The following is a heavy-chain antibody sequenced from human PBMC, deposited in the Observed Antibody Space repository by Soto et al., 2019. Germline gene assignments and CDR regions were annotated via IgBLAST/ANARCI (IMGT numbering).Heavy chain of an antibody. CDR2: INHSGST. V-gene: IGHV4-34*01. CDR3: ARGHPIDMVRGDTGNNWFDP. D-gene: IGHD3-10*01. Sequence: QVQLQQWGAGLLKPSETLSLTCAVYGGSFSGYYWSWIRQPPGKGLEWIGEINHSGSTNYNPSSKSLVTISVDTSKNQFSLKLSSVTAADTAVYYCARGHPIDMVRGDTGNNWFDPWGQGTLVTVSS. CDR1: GGSFSGYY. J-gene: IGHJ5*02.